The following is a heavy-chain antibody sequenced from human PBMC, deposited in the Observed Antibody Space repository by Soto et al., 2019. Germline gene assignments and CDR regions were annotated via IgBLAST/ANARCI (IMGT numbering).Heavy chain of an antibody. CDR3: TXGGDAYKNGH. CDR1: GGSVNIGTYY. Sequence: QVQLQESGPGLVKPSETLSLTCTVPGGSVNIGTYYWSWIRQPPGKGLEWIGFIHYSGSTNYNPSLKSXXXXXXXXXXXXXXXXXXXXXXXXTAXXXXTXGGDAYKNGHWGQGTLVTVSS. D-gene: IGHD1-1*01. V-gene: IGHV4-61*01. J-gene: IGHJ4*02. CDR2: IHYSGST.